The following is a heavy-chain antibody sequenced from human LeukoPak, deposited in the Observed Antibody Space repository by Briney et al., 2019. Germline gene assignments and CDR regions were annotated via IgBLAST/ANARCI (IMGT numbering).Heavy chain of an antibody. D-gene: IGHD3-10*01. CDR2: IYYSGST. Sequence: SETLSLTCTVSGGSISSYYWSWIRQPPGKGLEWIGYIYYSGSTNYNPSLKSRVTISVDTSKNQFSLKLSSVTAADTAVYYCAGGSSGSGSYDYWGQGTLVTVSS. CDR1: GGSISSYY. CDR3: AGGSSGSGSYDY. V-gene: IGHV4-59*01. J-gene: IGHJ4*02.